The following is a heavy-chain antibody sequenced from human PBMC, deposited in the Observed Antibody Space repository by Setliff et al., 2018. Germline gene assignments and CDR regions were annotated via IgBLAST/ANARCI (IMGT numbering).Heavy chain of an antibody. CDR2: IYHSGST. CDR3: ATYSSGWYYFDY. J-gene: IGHJ4*02. D-gene: IGHD6-19*01. Sequence: PSETLSLTCNVSGDSISSTYHWGWIRQSPGKGLVWIGTIYHSGSTYYNPSLKSRVTISVDTSKNQFSLKLSSVTAADTAVYYCATYSSGWYYFDYWGQGTLVTVSS. V-gene: IGHV4-38-2*02. CDR1: GDSISSTYH.